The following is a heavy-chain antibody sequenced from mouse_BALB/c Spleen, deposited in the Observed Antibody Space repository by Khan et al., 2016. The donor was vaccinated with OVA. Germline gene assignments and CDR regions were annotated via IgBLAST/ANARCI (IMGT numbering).Heavy chain of an antibody. CDR1: GFSLTSYG. CDR3: ALYYYGRAWLAY. CDR2: IWGDGST. Sequence: QVQLKESGPGLVAPSQSLSITCTVSGFSLTSYGVGWVRQPPGKGLEWLGVIWGDGSTNYHSALISRLNINKDNSKSQVFLKLNSLQTDDTATYYCALYYYGRAWLAYWGQGTLVTVSA. J-gene: IGHJ3*01. D-gene: IGHD1-1*01. V-gene: IGHV2-3*01.